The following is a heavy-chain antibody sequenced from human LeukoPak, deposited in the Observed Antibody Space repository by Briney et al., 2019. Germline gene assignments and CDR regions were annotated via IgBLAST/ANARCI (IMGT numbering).Heavy chain of an antibody. Sequence: GGSLRLSCAASGFTFSNYWMTWVRQAPGKGLEWLADIKQDGSEKLYVNSVRGRFTISRDNAKMSLFLQMNSLRAEDTAVYYCARDNGVVHGVYYMDVWGKGTTVTVS. CDR3: ARDNGVVHGVYYMDV. J-gene: IGHJ6*03. CDR1: GFTFSNYW. V-gene: IGHV3-7*01. D-gene: IGHD3-3*01. CDR2: IKQDGSEK.